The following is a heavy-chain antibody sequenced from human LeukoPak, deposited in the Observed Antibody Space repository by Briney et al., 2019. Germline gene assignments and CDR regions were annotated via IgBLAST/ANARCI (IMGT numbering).Heavy chain of an antibody. J-gene: IGHJ4*02. CDR1: GFTFSSYE. Sequence: PGGALRLSCAASGFTFSSYEVNLVRQAPGKGLEWVSYISASGRTIDYADSVKGRFTISRDNTKNSVYLQMNSLRPEDTAIYFCVRDAVMSPEVLRTAWDYFDCWGQGTLVTVSS. CDR2: ISASGRTI. V-gene: IGHV3-48*03. CDR3: VRDAVMSPEVLRTAWDYFDC. D-gene: IGHD2-21*02.